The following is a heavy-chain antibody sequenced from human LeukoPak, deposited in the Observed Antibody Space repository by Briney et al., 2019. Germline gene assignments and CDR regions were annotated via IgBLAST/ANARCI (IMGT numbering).Heavy chain of an antibody. CDR1: GFTFSSYA. CDR2: ISLDGATT. CDR3: AKCPEDYYYFYMDV. V-gene: IGHV3-23*01. D-gene: IGHD1-14*01. Sequence: GGSLRLSCAASGFTFSSYAMSWVRQAPGKGLEWVSGISLDGATTYYADSVKGRFTISRDNSKSTLYLQMNSLRAEDTAVYYCAKCPEDYYYFYMDVWGKGTTVTVSS. J-gene: IGHJ6*03.